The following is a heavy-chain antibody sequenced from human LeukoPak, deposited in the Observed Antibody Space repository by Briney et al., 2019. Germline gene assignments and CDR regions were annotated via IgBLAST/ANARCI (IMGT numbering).Heavy chain of an antibody. CDR2: INHSGST. J-gene: IGHJ6*02. D-gene: IGHD2-15*01. CDR3: ARVGSYCSGGSCYPYYYYYYGMDV. CDR1: GGSFSGYY. Sequence: PSETLSLTCAVYGGSFSGYYWSWIRQPPGKGLEWIGEINHSGSTNYNPSLKSRVTISVDTSKNQFSLKLSSVTAADTAVYYCARVGSYCSGGSCYPYYYYYYGMDVWGQGTTVTVSS. V-gene: IGHV4-34*01.